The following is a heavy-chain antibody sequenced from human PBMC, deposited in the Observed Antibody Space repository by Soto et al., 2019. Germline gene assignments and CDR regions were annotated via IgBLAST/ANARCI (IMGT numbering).Heavy chain of an antibody. Sequence: QVHLVQSGAEVKKPWASVKVSCKASGYTFTGYYIHWVRQAPGQGLEWMAWINPNSGGANIAQKFQGWVTMTRDTSISTTYMELNRLTSTDTAVYYCARDSYDGSASYGFEIWGQGTMVTVAS. CDR3: ARDSYDGSASYGFEI. J-gene: IGHJ3*02. CDR1: GYTFTGYY. D-gene: IGHD3-22*01. V-gene: IGHV1-2*04. CDR2: INPNSGGA.